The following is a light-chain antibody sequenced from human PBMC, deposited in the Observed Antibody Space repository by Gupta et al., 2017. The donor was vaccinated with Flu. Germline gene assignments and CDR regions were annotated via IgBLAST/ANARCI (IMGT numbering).Light chain of an antibody. CDR2: RAS. Sequence: IQMTPSSSTLSASVGDRVTITCRASQSLNNWLAWYQQKSGKAPKLLIYRASGLESGVPPRFSGSGSGTQYTLTINNLQPEDSATYYCQQYNSDAWTFGQGTKVE. CDR3: QQYNSDAWT. V-gene: IGKV1-5*03. J-gene: IGKJ1*01. CDR1: QSLNNW.